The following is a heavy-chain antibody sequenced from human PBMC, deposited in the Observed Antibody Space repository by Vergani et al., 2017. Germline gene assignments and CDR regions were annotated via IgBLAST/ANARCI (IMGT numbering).Heavy chain of an antibody. CDR2: IRFDGSNT. V-gene: IGHV3-30*02. CDR1: GFTFNNYG. J-gene: IGHJ6*02. Sequence: QVQLVESGGGVVQPGGSLILSCAASGFTFNNYGMNWVRQAPGKGLEWVAFIRFDGSNTYYADSLKGRFTISRDNSQNSLYLQMNSLRAEDTAVYYCAKTLLTFSXASGDHYYYYGMDVWGQGTTVTVSS. D-gene: IGHD3-10*01. CDR3: AKTLLTFSXASGDHYYYYGMDV.